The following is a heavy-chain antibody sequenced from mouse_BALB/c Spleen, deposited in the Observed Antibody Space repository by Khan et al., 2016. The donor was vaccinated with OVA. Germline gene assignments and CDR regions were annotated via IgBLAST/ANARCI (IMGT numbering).Heavy chain of an antibody. D-gene: IGHD2-2*01. V-gene: IGHV1-80*01. Sequence: QVQLQQSGAELVRPGSSVKISCKTSGYAFSSYWMNWVKQRPGQGPEWIGQIYPGDGDSNYNGKFRDQATLTADKSSSKAYIQLNSLSSEDSAVYFCARGYGYWYFDVWGAGTTVTVSS. CDR2: IYPGDGDS. CDR3: ARGYGYWYFDV. J-gene: IGHJ1*01. CDR1: GYAFSSYW.